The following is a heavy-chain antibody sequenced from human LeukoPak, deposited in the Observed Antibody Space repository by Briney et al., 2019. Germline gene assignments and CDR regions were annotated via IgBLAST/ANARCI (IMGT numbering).Heavy chain of an antibody. V-gene: IGHV4-59*08. J-gene: IGHJ4*02. Sequence: SETLSLTCTVSGGSISGYVWSWIRQPPGKGLEWIGYIHYSGSTKYSPSLKSRATMSVDTSKNQFSLKLSSVTAADTAVYYCAKYYCTSAVCYSFDYWGQGTLVTVSS. CDR3: AKYYCTSAVCYSFDY. D-gene: IGHD2-21*01. CDR1: GGSISGYV. CDR2: IHYSGST.